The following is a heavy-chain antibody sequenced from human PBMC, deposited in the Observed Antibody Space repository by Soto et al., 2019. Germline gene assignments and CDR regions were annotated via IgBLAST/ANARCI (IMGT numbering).Heavy chain of an antibody. Sequence: GGSLRLSCAASGFTFSSYAMSWVRQAPGKGLEWVSAISGSGGSTYYADSVKGRFTISRDNSKNTLYLQMNSLRAEDTAVYYCAKDNLEIGTNGVCCPKWFDPWGQGTLVTVSS. CDR3: AKDNLEIGTNGVCCPKWFDP. V-gene: IGHV3-23*01. CDR2: ISGSGGST. CDR1: GFTFSSYA. J-gene: IGHJ5*02. D-gene: IGHD2-8*01.